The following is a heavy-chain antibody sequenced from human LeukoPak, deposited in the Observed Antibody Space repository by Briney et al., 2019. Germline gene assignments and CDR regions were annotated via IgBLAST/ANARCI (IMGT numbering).Heavy chain of an antibody. CDR1: GYTFTGYY. J-gene: IGHJ4*02. V-gene: IGHV1-2*02. Sequence: ASVKVSCKASGYTFTGYYMHWVRQAPGQGLEWMGWINPNSGGTNYAQKFRGRVTMTRDTSISTAYMELSRLRSDDTAVYYCATCSGGSCHLFDYWGQGTLVTVSS. CDR2: INPNSGGT. D-gene: IGHD2-15*01. CDR3: ATCSGGSCHLFDY.